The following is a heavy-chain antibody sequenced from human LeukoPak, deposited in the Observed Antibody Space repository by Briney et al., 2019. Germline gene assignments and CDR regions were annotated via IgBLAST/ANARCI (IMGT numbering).Heavy chain of an antibody. CDR3: ARERSLRGYYYYYGMDV. Sequence: PSGTLSLTCTVSGGSISSSHWWTWVRQPPGKGLEWIGEIHHSGSTKDSPSLRSRVTISLDKSKNQFSLNLTSVTAADTAVYYCARERSLRGYYYYYGMDVWGQGTTVTVSS. CDR2: IHHSGST. J-gene: IGHJ6*02. CDR1: GGSISSSHW. D-gene: IGHD3-10*01. V-gene: IGHV4-4*02.